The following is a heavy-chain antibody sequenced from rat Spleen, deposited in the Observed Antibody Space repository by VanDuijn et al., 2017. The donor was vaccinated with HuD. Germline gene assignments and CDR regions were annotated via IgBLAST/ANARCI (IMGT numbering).Heavy chain of an antibody. Sequence: VQLKESGPGLVQPSQTLSLTCTVSGFSLTNCDVHWVRQPPGEGLEWIGAIWSGGTTDYSSALKSRLSISRDTSKSQVFLKMDSLRSEDTATYYCARHGYGYNVMDAWGQGASVTVSS. D-gene: IGHD1-9*01. CDR2: IWSGGTT. J-gene: IGHJ4*01. CDR1: GFSLTNCD. V-gene: IGHV2-38*01. CDR3: ARHGYGYNVMDA.